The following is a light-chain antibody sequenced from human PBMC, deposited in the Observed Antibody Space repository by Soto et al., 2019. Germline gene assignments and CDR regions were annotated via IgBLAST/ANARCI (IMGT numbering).Light chain of an antibody. CDR2: AAS. V-gene: IGKV1-39*01. J-gene: IGKJ2*01. CDR1: QSISVY. Sequence: DIQMTQSPSSLSASIGDRVTITCRASQSISVYLNWYQQKPGKAPKSLIYAASSLHSGVPSRFSGGGSGTDFTLTISSLQPEDFATYYCQQSYSLPTFGQGTKLEIK. CDR3: QQSYSLPT.